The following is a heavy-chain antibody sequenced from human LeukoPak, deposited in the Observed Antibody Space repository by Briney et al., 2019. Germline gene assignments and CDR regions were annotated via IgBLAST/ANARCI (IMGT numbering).Heavy chain of an antibody. CDR1: GGSISPYY. V-gene: IGHV4-59*01. D-gene: IGHD3-22*01. CDR3: ARDYGRSGYYHFFDY. J-gene: IGHJ4*02. Sequence: SETLSLTCAVSGGSISPYYWGWIRQPPGKGLEWIGYIYYSGSTNYNPSLKSRVTISVDTSKNQFTLKLSSVTAADTAVYYCARDYGRSGYYHFFDYWGQGTLVTVSS. CDR2: IYYSGST.